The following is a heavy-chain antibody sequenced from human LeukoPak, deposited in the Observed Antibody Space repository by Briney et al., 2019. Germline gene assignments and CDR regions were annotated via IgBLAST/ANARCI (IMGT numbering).Heavy chain of an antibody. CDR2: FDPEDGET. D-gene: IGHD6-19*01. J-gene: IGHJ2*01. CDR1: GYTLTELS. V-gene: IGHV1-24*01. CDR3: ATGAYSSGPPPYWYFDL. Sequence: ASVKVSCKVSGYTLTELSMHWVRQAPGKGLEWMGGFDPEDGETIYAQKFQGRVTMTEDTSTDTAYMELSSLRSEDTAVYYCATGAYSSGPPPYWYFDLWGRGALVTVSS.